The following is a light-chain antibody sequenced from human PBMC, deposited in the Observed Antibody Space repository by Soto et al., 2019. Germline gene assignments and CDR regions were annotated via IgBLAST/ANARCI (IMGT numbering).Light chain of an antibody. CDR1: QTISTF. V-gene: IGKV1-39*01. Sequence: DIQMTQSPASLSASVGDRVTISCRASQTISTFLNWYQQKPGTAPRLLIYRASSVQSGVPPRFSGSGSGRDFTLTISSLRPEDIATYFCRHSYGSPPWTFGQGTKVDIK. CDR2: RAS. CDR3: RHSYGSPPWT. J-gene: IGKJ1*01.